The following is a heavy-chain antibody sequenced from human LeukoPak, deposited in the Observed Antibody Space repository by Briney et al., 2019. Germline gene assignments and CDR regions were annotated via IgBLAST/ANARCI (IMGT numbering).Heavy chain of an antibody. J-gene: IGHJ4*02. V-gene: IGHV3-72*01. D-gene: IGHD1-26*01. CDR1: GFTFSDHH. CDR3: AKRRSGSNYPFDY. Sequence: GGSLRLSCAASGFTFSDHHMDWVRQAPGKGLEWVGRSKDKANRYTTEYAASVKGRFTISRDDSKKSVYLQMNSLKTEDTAVYYCAKRRSGSNYPFDYWGQGTLVTVSS. CDR2: SKDKANRYTT.